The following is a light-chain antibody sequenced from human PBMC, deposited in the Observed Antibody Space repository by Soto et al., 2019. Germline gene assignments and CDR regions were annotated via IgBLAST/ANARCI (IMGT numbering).Light chain of an antibody. J-gene: IGKJ5*01. V-gene: IGKV3-11*01. Sequence: EIVLTQSPATLSLSPGERATLSCRASQSVSSYLAWYQQKPGQAPRLLIYDASNRATGIPARFSGSGSGTDFTLTISSLEPEDFAVYYCQQRSNSPPITIGQGTRLEIK. CDR3: QQRSNSPPIT. CDR2: DAS. CDR1: QSVSSY.